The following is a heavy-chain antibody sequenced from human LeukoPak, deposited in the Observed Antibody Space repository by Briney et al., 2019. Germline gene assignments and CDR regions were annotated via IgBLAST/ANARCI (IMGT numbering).Heavy chain of an antibody. J-gene: IGHJ4*02. CDR3: AREGYRLDY. CDR1: GGSISSGSYY. D-gene: IGHD6-13*01. V-gene: IGHV4-61*02. Sequence: PSETLSLTCTVSGGSISSGSYYWSWIRQPAGKGLEWIGRIYTSGSTNYNPSLKSRVTISVDTSKNQFSLKLSSVTAADTAVYYCAREGYRLDYWGQGTLVTVSS. CDR2: IYTSGST.